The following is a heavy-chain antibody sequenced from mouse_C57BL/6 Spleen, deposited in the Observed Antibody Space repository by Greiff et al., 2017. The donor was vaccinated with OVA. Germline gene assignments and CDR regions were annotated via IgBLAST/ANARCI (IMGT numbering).Heavy chain of an antibody. V-gene: IGHV1-69*01. CDR2: IDPSDSYT. CDR3: ARRRTGYFDV. J-gene: IGHJ1*03. Sequence: QVQLQQPGAELVMPGASVKLSCKASGYTFTSYLMHWVKQRPGQGLEWIGEIDPSDSYTNYNQKFKGKSTLTVDKSSSTAYMQLSSLTSEDSAVYYCARRRTGYFDVWGTGTTVTVSA. CDR1: GYTFTSYL.